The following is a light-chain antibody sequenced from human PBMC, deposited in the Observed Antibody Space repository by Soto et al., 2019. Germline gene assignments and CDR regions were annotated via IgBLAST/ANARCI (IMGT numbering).Light chain of an antibody. V-gene: IGKV3-15*01. CDR1: QSVSSN. J-gene: IGKJ2*01. Sequence: EIVMTQSPATLSVSPGERATLSCRASQSVSSNLAWYQQKPGQAPRLLIYGASTRATGIPARFRGSGSGTEFTLTISSLESEDFAVYYCQQYNKWPPGAYTFGQGTKLESK. CDR3: QQYNKWPPGAYT. CDR2: GAS.